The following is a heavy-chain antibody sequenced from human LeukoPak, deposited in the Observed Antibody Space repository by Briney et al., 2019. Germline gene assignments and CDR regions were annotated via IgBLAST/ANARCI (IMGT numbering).Heavy chain of an antibody. CDR2: ISYDGSNK. V-gene: IGHV3-30*19. J-gene: IGHJ4*02. D-gene: IGHD5-18*01. Sequence: PGGSLRLSCAASGFTFSSYGMHWVRQAPGKGLEWVAVISYDGSNKYYADSVKGRFTISRDNSKNTLYLQMNSLRAEDTAVYYCARAVFTAMAQAADPLDYWGQGTLVTVSS. CDR3: ARAVFTAMAQAADPLDY. CDR1: GFTFSSYG.